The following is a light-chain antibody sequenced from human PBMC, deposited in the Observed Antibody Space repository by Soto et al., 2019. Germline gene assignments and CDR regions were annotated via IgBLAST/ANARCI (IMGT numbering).Light chain of an antibody. J-gene: IGKJ5*01. V-gene: IGKV3-20*01. Sequence: ETVLTQSRGTLSLSPGERATLSCRASQSVSSSYLAWYQQKPGQAPRLLIYGASSRATGIPDRFSGSGSGTDFTLTISRLEPEDFAVYYCQQYGSSPGITFGQGTRLEIK. CDR2: GAS. CDR3: QQYGSSPGIT. CDR1: QSVSSSY.